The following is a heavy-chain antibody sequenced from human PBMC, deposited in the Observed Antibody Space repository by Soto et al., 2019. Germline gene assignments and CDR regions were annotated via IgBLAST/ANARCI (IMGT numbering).Heavy chain of an antibody. D-gene: IGHD5-12*01. Sequence: PGGSLRLSCAASGFTFSSYWMSWVRQAPGKGLEWVANIKQDGSEKYYVDSVKGRSTISRDNAKNSLYLQMNSLRAEDTAVYYCARGRGYSGYAGYYMDVWGKGTTVTVSS. CDR1: GFTFSSYW. V-gene: IGHV3-7*01. J-gene: IGHJ6*03. CDR2: IKQDGSEK. CDR3: ARGRGYSGYAGYYMDV.